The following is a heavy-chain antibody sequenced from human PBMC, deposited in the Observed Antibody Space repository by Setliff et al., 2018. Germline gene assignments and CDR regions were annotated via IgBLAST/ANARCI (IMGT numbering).Heavy chain of an antibody. CDR3: ALFGDRDTFDS. J-gene: IGHJ3*02. CDR1: GFTVSSNY. Sequence: GGSLRLSCAASGFTVSSNYMSWVRQAPGKGLEWVSTINWDGRTTGYRDSVKGRFTISRDNAKNSLYLQMNGLRAEDTALYHCALFGDRDTFDSWGQGTMVTVSS. D-gene: IGHD3-16*01. V-gene: IGHV3-20*01. CDR2: INWDGRTT.